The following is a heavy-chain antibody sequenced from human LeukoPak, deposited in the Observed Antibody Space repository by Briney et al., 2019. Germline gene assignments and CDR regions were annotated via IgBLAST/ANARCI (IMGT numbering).Heavy chain of an antibody. CDR3: AFGSRVSTGFDY. CDR1: GGTFSSYA. CDR2: IIPIFGTA. D-gene: IGHD5/OR15-5a*01. Sequence: SVTVSCKASGGTFSSYAISWVRQAPGQGLEWMGGIIPIFGTANYAQKFQGRVTITADESTSTAYMELSSLRSEDTAVYYCAFGSRVSTGFDYWGQGTLVTVSS. V-gene: IGHV1-69*13. J-gene: IGHJ4*02.